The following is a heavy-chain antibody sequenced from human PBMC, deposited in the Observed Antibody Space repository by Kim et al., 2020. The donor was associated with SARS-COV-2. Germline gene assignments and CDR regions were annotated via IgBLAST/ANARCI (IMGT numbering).Heavy chain of an antibody. CDR2: N. Sequence: NYYNPSLQSRVTISVDTSKNQFSLKLSSVTAADTAVYYCARLLRVVLDYWGQGTLVTVSS. CDR3: ARLLRVVLDY. J-gene: IGHJ4*02. V-gene: IGHV4-39*01. D-gene: IGHD2-15*01.